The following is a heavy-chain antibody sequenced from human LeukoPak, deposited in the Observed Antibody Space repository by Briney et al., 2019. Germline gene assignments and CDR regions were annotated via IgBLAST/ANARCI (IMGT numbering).Heavy chain of an antibody. J-gene: IGHJ4*02. D-gene: IGHD3-22*01. V-gene: IGHV1-18*04. CDR3: ASSYYDSSGYYSFDY. CDR1: GYTFTGYY. CDR2: ISAYNGNT. Sequence: ASVKVSCKTSGYTFTGYYMHWVRQAPGQRLEWMGGISAYNGNTNYAQKLQGRVTMTTDTSTSTAYMELRSLRSDDTAVYYCASSYYDSSGYYSFDYWGQGTLVTVSS.